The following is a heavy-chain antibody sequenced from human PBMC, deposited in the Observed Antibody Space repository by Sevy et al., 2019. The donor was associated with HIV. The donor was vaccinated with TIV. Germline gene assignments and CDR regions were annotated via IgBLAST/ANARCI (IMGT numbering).Heavy chain of an antibody. V-gene: IGHV3-21*01. CDR3: ASTSPGTYGDYPDY. CDR2: ISSSSSYI. CDR1: GFTFSSYS. D-gene: IGHD4-17*01. J-gene: IGHJ4*02. Sequence: GGSLRLSCAASGFTFSSYSMNWVRQAPGKGLEWVSSISSSSSYIYYAASVKGRFTISRDNAKTSLYLQMNSLRAEDTAVYYCASTSPGTYGDYPDYWGQGTLVTVSS.